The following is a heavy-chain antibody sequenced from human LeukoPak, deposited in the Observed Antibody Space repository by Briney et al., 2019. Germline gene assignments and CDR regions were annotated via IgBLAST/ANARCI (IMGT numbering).Heavy chain of an antibody. CDR1: GGSISIYY. J-gene: IGHJ6*03. CDR2: IYYSGST. D-gene: IGHD4-11*01. Sequence: SETLSLTCTLYGGSISIYYWSSIRQPPGRGLEWIGYIYYSGSTNYYPSLQSRVTISVDTTKNQYSLKLNTVTAADTAVYYCARVLLHDYTYYCCYYRDVWGRGTTITVTS. CDR3: ARVLLHDYTYYCCYYRDV. V-gene: IGHV4-59*01.